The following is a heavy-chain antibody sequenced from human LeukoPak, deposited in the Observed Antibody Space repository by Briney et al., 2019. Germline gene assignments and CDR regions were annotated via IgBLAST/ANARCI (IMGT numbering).Heavy chain of an antibody. V-gene: IGHV4-59*08. CDR1: GGSISSYY. Sequence: SQTLSLTCTVSGGSISSYYWSWIRQPPGKGLEWIGYIYYSGSTNYNPSLKSRVTISVDTSKNQFSLKLSSVTAADTAVYYCARQWAAAGVYGMDVWGQGTTVTVPS. CDR3: ARQWAAAGVYGMDV. J-gene: IGHJ6*02. CDR2: IYYSGST. D-gene: IGHD6-13*01.